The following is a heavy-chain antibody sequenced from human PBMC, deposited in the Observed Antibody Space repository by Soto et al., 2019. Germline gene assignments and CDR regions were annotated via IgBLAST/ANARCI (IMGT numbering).Heavy chain of an antibody. J-gene: IGHJ5*02. CDR3: ATVFYSPRWWFDP. V-gene: IGHV1-69*13. CDR2: IIPIFGTA. D-gene: IGHD6-13*01. Sequence: SVKVSCQASGGTFSSYAISWVRQAPGQGLEWMGGIIPIFGTANYAQKFQGRVTITADESTSTAYMELSSLRSEDTAVYYCATVFYSPRWWFDPAGQGTLVAVSS. CDR1: GGTFSSYA.